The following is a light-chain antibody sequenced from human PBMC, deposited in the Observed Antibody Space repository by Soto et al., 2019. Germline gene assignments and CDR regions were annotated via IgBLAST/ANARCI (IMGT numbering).Light chain of an antibody. CDR2: DTS. J-gene: IGKJ2*01. V-gene: IGKV3-11*01. Sequence: EIVLTQSPATLSLSPGERATLSCRASQSVGGFLAWYQQKSGPAPRLLIYDTSKSATGIPARFSGSGSGTDFTLTISSLEPEDFAIYHCQHRSNWPPMYTFGQGTKMEIK. CDR3: QHRSNWPPMYT. CDR1: QSVGGF.